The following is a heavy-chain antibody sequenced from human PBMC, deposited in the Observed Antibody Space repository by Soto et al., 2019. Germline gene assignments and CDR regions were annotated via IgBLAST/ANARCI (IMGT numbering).Heavy chain of an antibody. CDR1: GASISSGGY. CDR2: IYYVGST. Sequence: SETLSLTCTVSGASISSGGYWSWIRQHPGKGLEWIGYIYYVGSTSYNPSLKSRVSMSVDTSKNQFSLKLTSVTAADTAVYYCARNTSRLGWFDSWGQGTLVTVSS. CDR3: ARNTSRLGWFDS. V-gene: IGHV4-30-4*08. D-gene: IGHD6-13*01. J-gene: IGHJ5*01.